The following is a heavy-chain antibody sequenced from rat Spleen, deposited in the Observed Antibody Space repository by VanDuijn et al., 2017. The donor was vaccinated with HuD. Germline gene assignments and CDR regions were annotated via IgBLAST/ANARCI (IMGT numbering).Heavy chain of an antibody. Sequence: EVQLVETGGGLVQPGRSLKLSCVASGFTFSNSGIHWIRQTPGKGLEWVASISPSGATTYYRDFVKGRFTISRDNAKSTLYLQMDSLRSEDTATYYCATDRGPYVMDAWGQGASVTVSS. CDR2: ISPSGATT. J-gene: IGHJ4*01. V-gene: IGHV5-19*01. CDR1: GFTFSNSG. CDR3: ATDRGPYVMDA.